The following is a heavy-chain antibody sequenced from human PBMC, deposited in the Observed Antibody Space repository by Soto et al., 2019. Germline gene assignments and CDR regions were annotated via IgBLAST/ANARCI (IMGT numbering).Heavy chain of an antibody. CDR3: ARDRPDGPTLDS. V-gene: IGHV4-30-4*01. J-gene: IGHJ5*01. Sequence: PPGKGLEWIGYIYYSGSTYYNPSLKSRVTISVDTSKNQFSLKLSSVTAAAMAVYSCARDRPDGPTLDSWGQGTLVPVSS. CDR2: IYYSGST.